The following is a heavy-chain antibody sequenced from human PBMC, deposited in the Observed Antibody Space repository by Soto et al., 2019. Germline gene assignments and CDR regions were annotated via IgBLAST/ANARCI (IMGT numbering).Heavy chain of an antibody. CDR3: ARFSGSYYYAMDV. J-gene: IGHJ6*02. Sequence: PSETLSLTSTVYGGKFSGYDWSWIRQPPGKGLEWIGEINHSGVTNYKPSLKRRVTISVDTSKNQFSLQLKSVTAADTALYYCARFSGSYYYAMDVWGQGSTVTVSS. V-gene: IGHV4-34*01. CDR2: INHSGVT. D-gene: IGHD6-19*01. CDR1: GGKFSGYD.